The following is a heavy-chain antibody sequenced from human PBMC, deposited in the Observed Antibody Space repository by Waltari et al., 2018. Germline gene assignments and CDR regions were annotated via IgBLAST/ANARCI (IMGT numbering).Heavy chain of an antibody. V-gene: IGHV4-59*01. J-gene: IGHJ6*03. D-gene: IGHD3-3*01. Sequence: QVQLQESGPGLVKPSETLSLTCTVSGGSISSYYWSWIRQPPGQELEWIGYFYYSGRNNCNPSLKSRVTITVDTSKNQIALKLSSVTAADTAVYYCAREASRYDFWSGYPSGYYYMDVWGKGTTVTVSS. CDR3: AREASRYDFWSGYPSGYYYMDV. CDR2: FYYSGRN. CDR1: GGSISSYY.